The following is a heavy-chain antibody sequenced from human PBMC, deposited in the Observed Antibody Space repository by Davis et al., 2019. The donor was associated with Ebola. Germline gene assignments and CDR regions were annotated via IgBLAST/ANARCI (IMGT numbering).Heavy chain of an antibody. CDR1: GFTFSSYA. D-gene: IGHD6-13*01. CDR2: ISSSGSTI. V-gene: IGHV3-48*04. J-gene: IGHJ5*02. CDR3: ARLLLILGSSWGSSWFDP. Sequence: GESLKISCAASGFTFSSYAMNWVRQAPGKGLEWVSYISSSGSTIYYADSVKGRFTISRDNAKNSLYLQMNSLRAEDTAVYYCARLLLILGSSWGSSWFDPWGQGTLVTVSS.